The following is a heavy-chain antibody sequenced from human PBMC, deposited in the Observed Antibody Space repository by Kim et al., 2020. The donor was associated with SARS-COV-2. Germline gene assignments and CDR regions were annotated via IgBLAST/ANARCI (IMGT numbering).Heavy chain of an antibody. CDR2: IAASGDST. CDR1: GFSFSSSS. CDR3: VKGLTLGGTAMDV. Sequence: GGSLRLSCAASGFSFSSSSMNWVRQAPGKGLEWVSVIAASGDSTYYADSVKGRFTISRDSSKNTLYLQMNSLRAEDAATYYCVKGLTLGGTAMDVWGQGTTVTVSS. V-gene: IGHV3-23*01. J-gene: IGHJ6*02. D-gene: IGHD3-16*01.